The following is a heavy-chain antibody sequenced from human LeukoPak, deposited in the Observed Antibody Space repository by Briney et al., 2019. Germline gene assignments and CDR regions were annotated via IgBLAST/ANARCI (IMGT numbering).Heavy chain of an antibody. Sequence: ASVTVSCKASGYTFTSYGISWVRQAPGQGLEWMGWISAYNGNTNYAQKLQGRVTMTTDTSTSTTYMELRSLRSDDTAVYYCASSVGPYYYYAMDVWGQGTTVTVSS. CDR3: ASSVGPYYYYAMDV. CDR1: GYTFTSYG. J-gene: IGHJ6*02. V-gene: IGHV1-18*01. CDR2: ISAYNGNT.